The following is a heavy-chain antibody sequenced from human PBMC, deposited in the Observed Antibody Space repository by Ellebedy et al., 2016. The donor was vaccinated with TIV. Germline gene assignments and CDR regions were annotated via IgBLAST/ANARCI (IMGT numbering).Heavy chain of an antibody. CDR3: ARASLVRGIAG. D-gene: IGHD3-10*01. Sequence: SETLSLTXELDSGSFSGYYWAWIRQPPGKGLEWIGKITHRENTFYNSSLEGRVTISLDTSKKHFSLNMNSLTAADTAMYYCARASLVRGIAGWGQGTLISVSS. CDR2: ITHRENT. CDR1: SGSFSGYY. V-gene: IGHV4-34*01. J-gene: IGHJ4*02.